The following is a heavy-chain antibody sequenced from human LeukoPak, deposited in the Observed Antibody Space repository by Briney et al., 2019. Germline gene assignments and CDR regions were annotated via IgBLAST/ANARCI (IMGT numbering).Heavy chain of an antibody. J-gene: IGHJ5*02. CDR3: AKDVGDSGYDGNWFDP. CDR1: GFTFSSYS. Sequence: GGSLRLSCAASGFTFSSYSMNWVRQAPGKGLEWVSFMSSSSSYIYYADSVKGRFTISRDNAKNSLYLQMNSLRAEDTALYYCAKDVGDSGYDGNWFDPWGQGTLVTVSS. CDR2: MSSSSSYI. V-gene: IGHV3-21*04. D-gene: IGHD5-12*01.